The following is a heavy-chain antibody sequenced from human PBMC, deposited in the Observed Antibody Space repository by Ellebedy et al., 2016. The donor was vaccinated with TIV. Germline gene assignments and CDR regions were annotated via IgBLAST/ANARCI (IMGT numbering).Heavy chain of an antibody. CDR2: MFSAGDT. CDR3: ARESYDTLTGTSYGMDV. D-gene: IGHD3-9*01. V-gene: IGHV3-66*01. J-gene: IGHJ6*02. CDR1: GFTVSRTY. Sequence: GESLKISCAASGFTVSRTYMNWVRQAPGKGLEWVSVMFSAGDTYYADSVKGRFTISRDSSENTIYLQMNSLRAEDTAVYHCARESYDTLTGTSYGMDVWGQGTTVTVPS.